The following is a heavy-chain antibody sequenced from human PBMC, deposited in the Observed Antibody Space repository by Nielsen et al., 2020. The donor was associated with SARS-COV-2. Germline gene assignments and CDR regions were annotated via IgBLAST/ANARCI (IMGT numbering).Heavy chain of an antibody. J-gene: IGHJ5*02. V-gene: IGHV4-59*08. Sequence: SETLSLTCTVSGGSISSYYWSWIRQPPGKGLEWIGYIYYSGSTNYNPSLKSRVTISVDTSKNQFSLKLSSVTAADTAVYYCASQLRITIFGVVSTRESWFDPWGQGTLVTVSS. CDR3: ASQLRITIFGVVSTRESWFDP. D-gene: IGHD3-3*01. CDR1: GGSISSYY. CDR2: IYYSGST.